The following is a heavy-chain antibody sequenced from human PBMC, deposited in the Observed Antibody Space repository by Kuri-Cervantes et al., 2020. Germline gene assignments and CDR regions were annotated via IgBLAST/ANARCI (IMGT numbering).Heavy chain of an antibody. Sequence: GGSLRLSCAASGFTFSSYWMSWVRQAPGKGLEWVANIKQDGSERYYVDSVKGRFTISRDNAKNSLYLQMNSLRAEDTAVYYCARWGGGYYYYGMDVWGQGTLVTVSS. CDR3: ARWGGGYYYYGMDV. J-gene: IGHJ6*02. V-gene: IGHV3-7*01. D-gene: IGHD3-10*01. CDR1: GFTFSSYW. CDR2: IKQDGSER.